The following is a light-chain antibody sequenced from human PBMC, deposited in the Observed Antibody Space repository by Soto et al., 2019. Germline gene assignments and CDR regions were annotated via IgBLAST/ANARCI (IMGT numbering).Light chain of an antibody. CDR3: QQRSVWPRVT. Sequence: EIVLTQSPATLSLSPGERATLSCRASQSVRRYLAWYQQKPGQAPRLLISDASNRATGIPARFSGSGSGTDFTLTISSLEPEDFAVYYCQQRSVWPRVTFGPGTKVDIK. V-gene: IGKV3-11*01. CDR1: QSVRRY. CDR2: DAS. J-gene: IGKJ3*01.